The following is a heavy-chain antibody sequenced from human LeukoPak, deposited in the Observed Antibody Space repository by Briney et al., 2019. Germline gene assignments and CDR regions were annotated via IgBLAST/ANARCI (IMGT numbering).Heavy chain of an antibody. V-gene: IGHV4-34*01. CDR2: INHRGST. D-gene: IGHD3/OR15-3a*01. J-gene: IGHJ4*02. CDR1: GGSFTDYY. Sequence: SETLSLTCAVSGGSFTDYYWSWIRQSPGKGLEWIAEINHRGSTNYSPSLKRRVTISVDTSKNQFSLKLSSVTAADTAVYYCARQTGSGLFILPGGQGTLVTVSS. CDR3: ARQTGSGLFILP.